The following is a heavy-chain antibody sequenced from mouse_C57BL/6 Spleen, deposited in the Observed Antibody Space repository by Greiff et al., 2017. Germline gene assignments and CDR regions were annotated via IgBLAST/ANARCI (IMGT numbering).Heavy chain of an antibody. Sequence: EVQLQQSGPGLVKPSQSLSLTCSVTGYSITSGYYWNWIRQFPGNKLEWMGYISYDGSNNYNPSLKNRISITRDTSKNQFFLKLNSVTTEDTATYYCAREGGWYFDVWGTGTTVTVSS. CDR3: AREGGWYFDV. CDR1: GYSITSGYY. CDR2: ISYDGSN. J-gene: IGHJ1*03. V-gene: IGHV3-6*01.